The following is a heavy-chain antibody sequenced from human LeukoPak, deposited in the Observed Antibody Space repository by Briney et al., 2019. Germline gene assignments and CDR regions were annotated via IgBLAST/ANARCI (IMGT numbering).Heavy chain of an antibody. CDR3: AREALRGIAAAGTSFVSD. CDR2: ISAYNGNT. J-gene: IGHJ4*02. Sequence: ASVKVSCKASGYTFTSYGISWVRQAPGQGLEWMGWISAYNGNTNYAQKLQGRVTMTTDTSTSTAYMELRSLRSDDTAVYYCAREALRGIAAAGTSFVSDWGQGTLVPVSS. D-gene: IGHD6-13*01. CDR1: GYTFTSYG. V-gene: IGHV1-18*01.